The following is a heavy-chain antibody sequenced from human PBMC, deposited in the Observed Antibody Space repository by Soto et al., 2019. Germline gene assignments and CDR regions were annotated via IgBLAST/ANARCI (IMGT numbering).Heavy chain of an antibody. CDR1: GYTLTELS. J-gene: IGHJ4*02. V-gene: IGHV1-24*01. CDR2: FDPEDGET. Sequence: EASVKVSCKVSGYTLTELSMHWVRQAPGKGLEWMGGFDPEDGETIYAQKFQGRVTMTEDTSTDTAYMELSSLRSEDTAVYYCATEFPFSGSYYLVYWGQGTLVTVSS. CDR3: ATEFPFSGSYYLVY. D-gene: IGHD1-26*01.